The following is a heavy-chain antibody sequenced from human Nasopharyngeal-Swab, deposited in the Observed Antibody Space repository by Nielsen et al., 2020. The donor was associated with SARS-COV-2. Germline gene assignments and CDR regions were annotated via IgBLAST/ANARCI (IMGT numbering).Heavy chain of an antibody. CDR3: ATGRVTTFFSWFDP. V-gene: IGHV1-24*01. J-gene: IGHJ5*02. D-gene: IGHD4-17*01. CDR2: FDPEDGET. Sequence: ASVKVSCKVSGYTLTELSMHWVRQAPGKGLEWMGGFDPEDGETIYAQKFQGRVTMTEDTSTDTAYMELSSLRSEDTAVHYCATGRVTTFFSWFDPWGQGTLVTVSS. CDR1: GYTLTELS.